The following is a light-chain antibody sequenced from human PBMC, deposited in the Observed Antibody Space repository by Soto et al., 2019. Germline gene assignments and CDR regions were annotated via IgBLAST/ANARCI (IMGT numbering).Light chain of an antibody. CDR3: QQYNNYWT. V-gene: IGKV1-5*03. CDR1: ESIRSW. Sequence: DIQMTQSPSTLSASVGDRVTITCRASESIRSWLAWYQQKPGKAPKFLIYKASSLESGVPSRFSGSGSGTEFTLTISSLQPDDLGTYYCQQYNNYWTFGQGTKVEIK. CDR2: KAS. J-gene: IGKJ1*01.